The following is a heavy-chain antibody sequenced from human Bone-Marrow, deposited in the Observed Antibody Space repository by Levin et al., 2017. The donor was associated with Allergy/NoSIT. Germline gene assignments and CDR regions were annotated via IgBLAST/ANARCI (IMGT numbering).Heavy chain of an antibody. CDR3: AREYTSTSGKCLDY. D-gene: IGHD6-6*01. Sequence: SCAASGFTFSSYTMNWVRQAPGKGLEWVSYITSSTNNIYYADSVKGRFTTSRDNARNSLYLQMNSLRDEDTAVYYCAREYTSTSGKCLDYWGQGTLVAVSS. V-gene: IGHV3-48*02. CDR2: ITSSTNNI. CDR1: GFTFSSYT. J-gene: IGHJ4*02.